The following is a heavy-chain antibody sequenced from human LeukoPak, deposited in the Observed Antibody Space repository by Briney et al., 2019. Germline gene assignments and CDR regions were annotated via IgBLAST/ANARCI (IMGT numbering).Heavy chain of an antibody. D-gene: IGHD3-22*01. CDR3: ARDYYDSSGYYGRGGYYYMDV. J-gene: IGHJ6*03. Sequence: PSETLPLTCTVSGGSISSYYWSWIRQPAGKGLEWIGRIYTSGSTNHNPSLKSRVTISVDKSKNQLSLKLSSVAAADTAVYYCARDYYDSSGYYGRGGYYYMDVWGKGTTVTVSS. CDR1: GGSISSYY. V-gene: IGHV4-4*07. CDR2: IYTSGST.